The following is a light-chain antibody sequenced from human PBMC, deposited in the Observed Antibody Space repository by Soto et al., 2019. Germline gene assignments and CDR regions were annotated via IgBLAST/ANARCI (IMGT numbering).Light chain of an antibody. CDR3: QQYKNWPPIT. CDR2: GAS. Sequence: EIVMTQSPATLSVSPGERATLSCSASQSVSSNLAWYQQKPGQAPRLLIYGASTRATGIPARFSGSGSGTEFTLTISSLQSEDFAVYFCQQYKNWPPITFGQGTRLEI. J-gene: IGKJ5*01. V-gene: IGKV3-15*01. CDR1: QSVSSN.